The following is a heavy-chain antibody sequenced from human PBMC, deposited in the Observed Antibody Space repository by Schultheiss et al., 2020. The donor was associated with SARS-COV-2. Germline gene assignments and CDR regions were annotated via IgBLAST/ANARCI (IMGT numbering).Heavy chain of an antibody. CDR2: ISSSSSYI. V-gene: IGHV3-11*06. Sequence: GGSLRLSCAASGFTFSDYYMSWIRQAPGKGLEWVSSISSSSSYIYYADSVKGRFTISRDNARNSIYLQMNSLRAEDTAVYYCARATRGGYNSGTFDFWGRGTLVTVSS. CDR1: GFTFSDYY. J-gene: IGHJ4*02. D-gene: IGHD2-15*01. CDR3: ARATRGGYNSGTFDF.